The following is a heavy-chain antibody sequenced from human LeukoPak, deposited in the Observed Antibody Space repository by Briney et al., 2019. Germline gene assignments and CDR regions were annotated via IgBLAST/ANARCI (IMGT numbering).Heavy chain of an antibody. CDR2: INPSGGST. Sequence: GASVKVSCKASGYTFTSYYMHWVRQAPGQGLEWMGIINPSGGSTSYAQKFQGRVTMTRDTSTSTVYMELSSLRSEDTAVYYCAIAPMGYYYDSSGPWYFDYWGQGTLVTVSS. CDR3: AIAPMGYYYDSSGPWYFDY. V-gene: IGHV1-46*01. D-gene: IGHD3-22*01. J-gene: IGHJ4*02. CDR1: GYTFTSYY.